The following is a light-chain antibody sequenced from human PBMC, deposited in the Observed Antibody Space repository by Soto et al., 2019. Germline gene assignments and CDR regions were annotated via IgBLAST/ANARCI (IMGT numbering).Light chain of an antibody. V-gene: IGLV2-14*01. Sequence: QSALTQPASVSGSPGQSITISCAGTMRDIGAYNLVSWYQQHPGKTPKLMIYEVSNRPSGVSHRFSGSKSGNTASLTISGLQTEDEADYYCSSFSSITREVFGGGTKVTVL. CDR2: EVS. CDR1: MRDIGAYNL. CDR3: SSFSSITREV. J-gene: IGLJ2*01.